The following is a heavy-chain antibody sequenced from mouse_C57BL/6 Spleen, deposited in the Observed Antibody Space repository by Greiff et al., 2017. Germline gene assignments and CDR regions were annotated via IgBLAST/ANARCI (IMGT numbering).Heavy chain of an antibody. Sequence: VKLVESGPGLVAPSQSLSITCTVSGFSLTSYGVHWVRQPPGKGLEWLVVIWSDGSTTYNSALKSRLSISKDNSKSQVFLKMNSLQTDDTAMYYCARHEDSSGYVWFAYWGQGTLVTVSA. CDR3: ARHEDSSGYVWFAY. CDR1: GFSLTSYG. J-gene: IGHJ3*01. CDR2: IWSDGST. D-gene: IGHD3-2*02. V-gene: IGHV2-6-1*01.